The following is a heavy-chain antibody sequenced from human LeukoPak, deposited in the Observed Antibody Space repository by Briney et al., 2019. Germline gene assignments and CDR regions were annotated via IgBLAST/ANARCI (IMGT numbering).Heavy chain of an antibody. CDR2: IKKDGSEK. V-gene: IGHV3-7*01. Sequence: GGSLRLSCAASGFTFSSYWMSWVRQAPGKGLEWVANIKKDGSEKYYVDSAKGRFTISRDNAKTSLYLQMNSLRVEDTAVYYCARHLSGVTGYTYGRGIDYWGQGTLVTVSS. CDR3: ARHLSGVTGYTYGRGIDY. CDR1: GFTFSSYW. D-gene: IGHD5-18*01. J-gene: IGHJ4*02.